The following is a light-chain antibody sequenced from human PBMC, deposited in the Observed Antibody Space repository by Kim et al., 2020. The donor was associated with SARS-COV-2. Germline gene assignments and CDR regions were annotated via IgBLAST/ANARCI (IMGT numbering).Light chain of an antibody. Sequence: VADRQTVKITCQGDSLRSFYATWYQQKPGQAQMLVIYGKNNRPSWIPDLFSGSSSGNTASLTITGTQACDEAVYYCNSRDSNDNVVFGGGTKLTVL. J-gene: IGLJ2*01. CDR2: GKN. V-gene: IGLV3-19*01. CDR3: NSRDSNDNVV. CDR1: SLRSFY.